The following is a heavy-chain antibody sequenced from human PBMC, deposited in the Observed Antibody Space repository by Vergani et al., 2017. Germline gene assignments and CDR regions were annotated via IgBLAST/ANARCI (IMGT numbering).Heavy chain of an antibody. V-gene: IGHV3-30*02. CDR2: IRYDGTKR. D-gene: IGHD6-13*01. Sequence: QVQLVESGGGVVQPGGSLRLSCIASGFTFRIYGMHWVRQAPGKGLEWVAFIRYDGTKRFYGDSVKGRFTISRDNSKSTLYLQMNSLRAEDTAIYYCAKVPHLETGYSSSWPRVDAFDIWGQGTMVTVSS. CDR3: AKVPHLETGYSSSWPRVDAFDI. J-gene: IGHJ3*02. CDR1: GFTFRIYG.